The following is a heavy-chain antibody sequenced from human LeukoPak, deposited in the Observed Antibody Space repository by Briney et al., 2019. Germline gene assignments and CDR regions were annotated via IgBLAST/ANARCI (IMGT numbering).Heavy chain of an antibody. D-gene: IGHD2-2*01. CDR2: ISSSSSTI. CDR3: ARDLCSSTSCYDDY. J-gene: IGHJ4*02. Sequence: SGGSLRLSCAASGFTFSSYSMNWVRQAPGKGLEWVPYISSSSSTIYYADSVKGRFTISRDNAKNSLYLQMNSLRAEDTAVYYCARDLCSSTSCYDDYWGQGTLVTVSS. CDR1: GFTFSSYS. V-gene: IGHV3-48*01.